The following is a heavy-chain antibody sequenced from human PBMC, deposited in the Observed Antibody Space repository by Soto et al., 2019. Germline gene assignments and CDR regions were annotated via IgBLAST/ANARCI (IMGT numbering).Heavy chain of an antibody. J-gene: IGHJ4*02. V-gene: IGHV1-3*01. CDR1: GYTFTSYA. CDR2: INAGNGNT. CDR3: AGDRAYCTNGVCYMGLVDFDY. Sequence: GASVKVSCKASGYTFTSYAMHWARQAPGQRLEWMGWINAGNGNTKYSQKFQGRVTITRDTSASTAYMELSSLRSEDTAVYYCAGDRAYCTNGVCYMGLVDFDYWGQGTLVTVSS. D-gene: IGHD2-8*01.